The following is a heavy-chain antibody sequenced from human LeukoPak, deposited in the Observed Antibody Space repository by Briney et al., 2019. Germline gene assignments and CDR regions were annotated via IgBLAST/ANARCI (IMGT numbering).Heavy chain of an antibody. D-gene: IGHD2-15*01. J-gene: IGHJ4*02. Sequence: GRSLRLSCAASGFTFSSYGMHWVRQAPGKGLEWVAVIWYDGSNKYYADSVKGRFTISRDNSKNTLYLQMNSLRAEDTAVYYCARDRSYCSGGSCYSDPSYYFDYWGQGTLVTVSS. V-gene: IGHV3-33*01. CDR2: IWYDGSNK. CDR3: ARDRSYCSGGSCYSDPSYYFDY. CDR1: GFTFSSYG.